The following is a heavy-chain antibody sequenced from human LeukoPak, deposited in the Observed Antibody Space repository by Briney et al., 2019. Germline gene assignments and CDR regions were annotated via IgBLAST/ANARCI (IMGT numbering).Heavy chain of an antibody. J-gene: IGHJ6*02. CDR1: GFTFDDYA. D-gene: IGHD3-22*01. V-gene: IGHV3-9*01. CDR3: AKEPRTYYYDYYYGMDV. Sequence: GGSLRLSCAASGFTFDDYAMHSGPQAPGKGLEWVSGISGNSGSIGYADSVKGRFTISRDNAKNSLYLQMNSLRAEHTALYYCAKEPRTYYYDYYYGMDVWGQGTTVSVSS. CDR2: ISGNSGSI.